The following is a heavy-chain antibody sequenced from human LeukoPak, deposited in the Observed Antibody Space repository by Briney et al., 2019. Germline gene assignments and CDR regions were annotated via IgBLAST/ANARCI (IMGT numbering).Heavy chain of an antibody. D-gene: IGHD2-15*01. CDR3: ASNSRVVVAAMGTDAFDI. V-gene: IGHV4-59*01. CDR1: GGSISSYY. J-gene: IGHJ3*02. Sequence: SETLSLTCTVSGGSISSYYWGWHRQPPGEGLEWIGYTYYSGSTNYNPSLKSRVTISVDTSKNQFSLKLSSVTAADTAVYYCASNSRVVVAAMGTDAFDIWGQGTMVTVSS. CDR2: TYYSGST.